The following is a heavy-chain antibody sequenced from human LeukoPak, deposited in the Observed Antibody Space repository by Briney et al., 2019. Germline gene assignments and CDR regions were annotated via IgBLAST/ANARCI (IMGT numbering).Heavy chain of an antibody. CDR2: INSDSKTI. CDR1: GFTFTSFS. V-gene: IGHV3-48*04. D-gene: IGHD6-13*01. CDR3: ASRSINWYRGGTWFDP. Sequence: GGSLRLSCAASGFTFTSFSMNWVRQAPGKGLEWLSYINSDSKTIYYADSVKGRFTISRDNAKNSLYLQMNGLRVEDTAVYYCASRSINWYRGGTWFDPWGQGTLVTVSS. J-gene: IGHJ5*02.